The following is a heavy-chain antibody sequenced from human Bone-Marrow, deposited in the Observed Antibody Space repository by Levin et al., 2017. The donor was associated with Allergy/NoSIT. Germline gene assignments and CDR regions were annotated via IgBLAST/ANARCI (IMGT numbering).Heavy chain of an antibody. J-gene: IGHJ2*01. Sequence: PGESLKISCKASGYTFTAYYMHWVRQAPGQGLEWVGRINPHSGGTNFAQKFQGRVTMTRDTSISTAYMELTSLTSDDTAVYYCARRDFGAFWYFDLWGRGTLITVSS. V-gene: IGHV1-2*06. D-gene: IGHD3-10*01. CDR1: GYTFTAYY. CDR2: INPHSGGT. CDR3: ARRDFGAFWYFDL.